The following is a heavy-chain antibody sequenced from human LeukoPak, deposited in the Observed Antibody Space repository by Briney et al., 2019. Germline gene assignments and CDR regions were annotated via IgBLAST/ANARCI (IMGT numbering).Heavy chain of an antibody. CDR1: GFTFSSYA. D-gene: IGHD3-10*01. CDR3: ATPHRITMVRGVVGAFDI. CDR2: ISGSGGST. V-gene: IGHV3-23*01. Sequence: GGSLRLSCAASGFTFSSYAMSWVRQAPGKGLEWVSAISGSGGSTYYADSVKGRFTISRDNSKNTLYLQMNSLRAKDTAVYYCATPHRITMVRGVVGAFDIWGQGTMVTVSS. J-gene: IGHJ3*02.